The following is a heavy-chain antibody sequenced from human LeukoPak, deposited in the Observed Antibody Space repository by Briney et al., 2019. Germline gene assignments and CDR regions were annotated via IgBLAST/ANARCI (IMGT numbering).Heavy chain of an antibody. J-gene: IGHJ3*02. Sequence: SVKVSCKASGGTFSSYAISWVRQAPGQGLEWMGRIIPIFGTANYAQKFQGRVTITADKSTSTAYMELSSLRSEDTAVYYCAREGRDCGGGSCYEAFDIWGQGTMVTVSS. V-gene: IGHV1-69*06. CDR3: AREGRDCGGGSCYEAFDI. D-gene: IGHD2-15*01. CDR2: IIPIFGTA. CDR1: GGTFSSYA.